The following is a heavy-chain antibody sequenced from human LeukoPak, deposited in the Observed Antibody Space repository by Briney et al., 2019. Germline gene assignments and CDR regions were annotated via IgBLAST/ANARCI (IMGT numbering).Heavy chain of an antibody. V-gene: IGHV1-69*04. Sequence: GASVKVSCKASGGTFSSYAISWVRQAPGQGLEWMGRIIPILGIANYALKFQGRVTITADKSTSTAYMELSSLRSEDTAVYYCARGAYYYDSSGYYWGQGTLVTVSS. CDR1: GGTFSSYA. CDR3: ARGAYYYDSSGYY. J-gene: IGHJ4*02. D-gene: IGHD3-22*01. CDR2: IIPILGIA.